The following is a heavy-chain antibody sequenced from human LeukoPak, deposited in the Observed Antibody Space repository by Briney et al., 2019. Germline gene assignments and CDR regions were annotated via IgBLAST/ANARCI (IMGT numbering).Heavy chain of an antibody. CDR3: AKDPRDNWNGLDWFDP. CDR1: GFTFSSYA. V-gene: IGHV3-23*01. Sequence: GGSLRLSCAASGFTFSSYAMSWVRQAPGKGLEWVSAISGSGGSTYYADSVKGRFTISRDNSKNTLYLQMNSLRAEDTAVYYCAKDPRDNWNGLDWFDPWGQGTLVTVSS. J-gene: IGHJ5*02. D-gene: IGHD1-20*01. CDR2: ISGSGGST.